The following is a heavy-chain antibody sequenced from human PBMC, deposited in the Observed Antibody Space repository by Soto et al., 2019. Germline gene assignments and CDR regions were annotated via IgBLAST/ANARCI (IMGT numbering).Heavy chain of an antibody. CDR1: GGSISSSSYY. V-gene: IGHV4-39*01. CDR3: ASLSIILVRGVLIVWFDL. J-gene: IGHJ5*02. CDR2: IYYSGST. D-gene: IGHD3-10*01. Sequence: SETLSLTCTVSGGSISSSSYYWGWIRQPPGKGLEWIGSIYYSGSTYYNPSLKSRVTISVDTSKNQFSLKLSSVTAADTTVYYCASLSIILVRGVLIVWFDLWGQGTLVTVSS.